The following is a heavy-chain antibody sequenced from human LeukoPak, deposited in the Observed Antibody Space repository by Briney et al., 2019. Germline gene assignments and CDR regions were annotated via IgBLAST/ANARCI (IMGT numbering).Heavy chain of an antibody. J-gene: IGHJ4*02. Sequence: QPGGSLRLSCAASGFTFSSYWMHWVRQAPGKGLVWVSRINSDGGSTSYADSVKGRFTISRDNAKNTLYLQMNSLRAEDTAVYYCARSLIDYGSGSYYVDYWGQGTLVTVSS. D-gene: IGHD3-10*01. CDR1: GFTFSSYW. V-gene: IGHV3-74*01. CDR2: INSDGGST. CDR3: ARSLIDYGSGSYYVDY.